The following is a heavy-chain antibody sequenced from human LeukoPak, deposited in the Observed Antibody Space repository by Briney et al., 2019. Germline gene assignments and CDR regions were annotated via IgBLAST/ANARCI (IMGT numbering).Heavy chain of an antibody. V-gene: IGHV1-8*01. CDR3: ARVSGYRGTPFDY. Sequence: ASVQVSFQASGYTFTSYDINWVRPATGQGREWMGWMNPNSGNTGYAQKFQGRVTMTRNTSISTAYMELSSLRSEDTAVYYCARVSGYRGTPFDYWGQGTLVTVSS. D-gene: IGHD5-12*01. J-gene: IGHJ4*02. CDR2: MNPNSGNT. CDR1: GYTFTSYD.